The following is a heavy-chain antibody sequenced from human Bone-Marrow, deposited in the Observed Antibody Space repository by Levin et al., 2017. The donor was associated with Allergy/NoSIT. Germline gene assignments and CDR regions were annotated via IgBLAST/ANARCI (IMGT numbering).Heavy chain of an antibody. J-gene: IGHJ4*02. D-gene: IGHD3-3*01. V-gene: IGHV4-39*07. CDR1: GGSISSSSYY. Sequence: SQTLSLTCTVSGGSISSSSYYWGWIRQPPGKGLEWIGSIYYSGSTYYNPSLKSRVTISVDTSKNQFSLKLSSVTAADTAVYYCARVITIFGVATDYWGQGTLVTVSS. CDR2: IYYSGST. CDR3: ARVITIFGVATDY.